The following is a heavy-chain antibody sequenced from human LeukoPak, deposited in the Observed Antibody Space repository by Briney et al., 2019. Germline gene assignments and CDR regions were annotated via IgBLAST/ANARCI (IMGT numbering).Heavy chain of an antibody. Sequence: ASVKVSCKASGYTFSDYYMHWVRQAPGQGLEWMGWINPDSGGTKYAQKFQDRVTMTSDTSISTAYMELSRLRSDDTAVYYCARVRYYDSSGYYSWFDPWGQGTLVTVSS. CDR2: INPDSGGT. V-gene: IGHV1-2*02. CDR1: GYTFSDYY. D-gene: IGHD3-22*01. CDR3: ARVRYYDSSGYYSWFDP. J-gene: IGHJ5*02.